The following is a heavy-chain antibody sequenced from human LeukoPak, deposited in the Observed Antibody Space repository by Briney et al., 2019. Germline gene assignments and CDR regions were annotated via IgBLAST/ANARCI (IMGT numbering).Heavy chain of an antibody. CDR1: GCTFSDYY. Sequence: GRSLRLSCAASGCTFSDYYMSWIHQAPGKGLEWVSYISSSGSTIYYADSVQGRFTISRDNAKNSLYLQMNSLRAEDTAVYYCAPSIAAAGPLDYGGQGTLVSVSS. V-gene: IGHV3-11*04. CDR2: ISSSGSTI. J-gene: IGHJ4*02. CDR3: APSIAAAGPLDY. D-gene: IGHD6-13*01.